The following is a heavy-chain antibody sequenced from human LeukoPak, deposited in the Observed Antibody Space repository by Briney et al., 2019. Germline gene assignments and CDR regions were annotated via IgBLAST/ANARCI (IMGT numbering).Heavy chain of an antibody. D-gene: IGHD3-10*01. CDR3: ARGVFN. J-gene: IGHJ4*02. Sequence: PGGSLRLSCAASGFTFSTYAMTCVRQAPGKGLEWVSLISGTGGSTYYADSVKGRFTISRDNSKNTLYLQMNSLRVEDTAVYYCARGVFNWGQGTLVTVSS. CDR1: GFTFSTYA. V-gene: IGHV3-23*01. CDR2: ISGTGGST.